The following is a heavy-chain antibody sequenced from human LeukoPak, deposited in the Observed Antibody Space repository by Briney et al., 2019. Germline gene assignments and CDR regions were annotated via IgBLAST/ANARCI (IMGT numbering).Heavy chain of an antibody. Sequence: GGSLRLSCAVSGITLSNYGMSWVRQAPGKGLEWVAGISGSGGSTYYADSVKGRFTVSRDNPKNTVYLQMNSLRVEDTAFYFCAKRGVVIRVILVGFHKEASYFDSWGQGALVTASS. J-gene: IGHJ4*02. V-gene: IGHV3-23*01. D-gene: IGHD3-22*01. CDR2: ISGSGGST. CDR3: AKRGVVIRVILVGFHKEASYFDS. CDR1: GITLSNYG.